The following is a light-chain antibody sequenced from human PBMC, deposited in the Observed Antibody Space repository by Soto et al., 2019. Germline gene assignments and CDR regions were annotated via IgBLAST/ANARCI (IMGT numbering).Light chain of an antibody. V-gene: IGKV3-15*01. Sequence: EIVMTQSPATLSVSLGERATLSCRASQSVSSSLAWYQQKSGQAPRLLIYSASTRDTGIPARLSGSGSGTVFTLTISSLQSEDFAVYYCQQYNDRPLTFGQGTRLEIK. CDR2: SAS. CDR1: QSVSSS. CDR3: QQYNDRPLT. J-gene: IGKJ5*01.